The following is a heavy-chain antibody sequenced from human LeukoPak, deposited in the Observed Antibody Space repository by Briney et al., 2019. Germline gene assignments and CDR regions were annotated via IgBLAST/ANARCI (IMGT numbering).Heavy chain of an antibody. CDR1: GFTFSSYD. J-gene: IGHJ4*02. CDR2: IGSAGDT. CDR3: ARGYSSGSLDY. D-gene: IGHD5-18*01. Sequence: GGSLRLSCAASGFTFSSYDMHWVRQTTGKRLEWVSLIGSAGDTYYLGSVKGRFTISREIAKESLHLQMNSLRAEDPAVYYCARGYSSGSLDYWGQGTLGTVSS. V-gene: IGHV3-13*04.